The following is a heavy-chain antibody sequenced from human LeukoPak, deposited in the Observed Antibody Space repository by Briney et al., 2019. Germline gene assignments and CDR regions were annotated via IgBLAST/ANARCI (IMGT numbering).Heavy chain of an antibody. CDR2: IYYSGST. J-gene: IGHJ6*02. Sequence: PSETLSLTCTVSGGSISSYYWSWIRQPPGKGLEWIGYIYYSGSTNYNPSLKSRVTISVDTSENQFSLKLSSVTAADTAVYYCARETRDTAMVGLYYGMDVWGQGTTVTVSS. CDR1: GGSISSYY. D-gene: IGHD5-18*01. CDR3: ARETRDTAMVGLYYGMDV. V-gene: IGHV4-59*01.